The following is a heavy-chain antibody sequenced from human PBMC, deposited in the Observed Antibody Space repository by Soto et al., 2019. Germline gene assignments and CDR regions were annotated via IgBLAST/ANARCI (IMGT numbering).Heavy chain of an antibody. D-gene: IGHD2-2*02. CDR1: GGSFSGYY. Sequence: SETLSLTCAVYGGSFSGYYWSWIRQPPGKGLEWIGEINHSGSTNYNPSLKSRGNISVDTTKKQFSLKLSSVTGADTAVYYFARARSTYCSSTSCYNPHYYYGMDVWGQGTTVTVSS. CDR3: ARARSTYCSSTSCYNPHYYYGMDV. V-gene: IGHV4-34*01. CDR2: INHSGST. J-gene: IGHJ6*02.